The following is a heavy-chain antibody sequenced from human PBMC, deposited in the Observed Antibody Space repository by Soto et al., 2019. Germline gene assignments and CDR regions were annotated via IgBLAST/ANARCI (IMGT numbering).Heavy chain of an antibody. CDR2: VHYSGST. J-gene: IGHJ4*02. CDR1: GASISSRDYY. CDR3: ARQGVVIAAAYYFDY. V-gene: IGHV4-39*01. Sequence: PSETLSLTCTVSGASISSRDYYWGWIRQPPGKGLEWIASVHYSGSTYYNPSLKSRVTISVDTSKDQFSLKLSSVTAADTAMYYCARQGVVIAAAYYFDYRGQGTQVTVPS. D-gene: IGHD2-15*01.